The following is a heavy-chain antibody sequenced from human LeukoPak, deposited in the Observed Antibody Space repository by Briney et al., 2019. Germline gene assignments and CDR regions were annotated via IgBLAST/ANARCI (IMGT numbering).Heavy chain of an antibody. J-gene: IGHJ4*02. D-gene: IGHD1-26*01. Sequence: QPGGSLRLSCAASGFSLTTYWMSWVRQAPGKGMEWVSNIKQDESEKDYVDSVKGRFNISRDNAKNSLYLQMSSLRAEDTAVYYCATYSGAHHKTFDDWGQGTLVTVSS. CDR3: ATYSGAHHKTFDD. V-gene: IGHV3-7*03. CDR2: IKQDESEK. CDR1: GFSLTTYW.